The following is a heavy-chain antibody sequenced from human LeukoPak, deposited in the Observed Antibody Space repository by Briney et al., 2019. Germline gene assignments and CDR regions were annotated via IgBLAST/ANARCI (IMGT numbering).Heavy chain of an antibody. J-gene: IGHJ5*02. D-gene: IGHD2-2*02. CDR2: MNPNSGNT. Sequence: ASVKVSCKASGYTFTSYDINWVRQATGQGLEWMGWMNPNSGNTGYAQKFQGRVTMTTDTSTSTAYMELRSLRSDDTAVYYCARRYCSSTSCYTNWFDPWGQGTLVTVSS. CDR3: ARRYCSSTSCYTNWFDP. CDR1: GYTFTSYD. V-gene: IGHV1-8*01.